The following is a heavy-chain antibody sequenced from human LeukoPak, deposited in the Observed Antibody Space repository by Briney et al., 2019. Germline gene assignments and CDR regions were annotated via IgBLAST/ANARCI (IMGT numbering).Heavy chain of an antibody. CDR1: GFTFSSYW. J-gene: IGHJ4*02. V-gene: IGHV3-7*01. CDR3: ATIIQSRFFDY. CDR2: IKQDGNEK. Sequence: GGSLRLSCAASGFTFSSYWMSWVRQAPGKGLEWVATIKQDGNEKQYVDSVKGRFTISRDNAKNSLYLQMNSLRAEDTAVYYCATIIQSRFFDYWGQGALVTVSS. D-gene: IGHD3-9*01.